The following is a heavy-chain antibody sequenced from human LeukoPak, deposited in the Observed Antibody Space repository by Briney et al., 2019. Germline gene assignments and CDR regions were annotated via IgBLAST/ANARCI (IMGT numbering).Heavy chain of an antibody. V-gene: IGHV3-23*01. CDR2: ISGSGGST. Sequence: AGGSLRLSCDASGFTFSSYAMSWVRQAPGKGPEWVSAISGSGGSTYYADSVKGRFTISRDNSKNTLYLQMNSLRAEDTAVYYCAKVVRYFDWSPFDYWGQGTLVTVSS. D-gene: IGHD3-9*01. J-gene: IGHJ4*02. CDR3: AKVVRYFDWSPFDY. CDR1: GFTFSSYA.